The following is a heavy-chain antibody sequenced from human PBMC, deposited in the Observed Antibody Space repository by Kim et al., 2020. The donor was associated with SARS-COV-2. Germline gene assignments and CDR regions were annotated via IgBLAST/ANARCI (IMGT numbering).Heavy chain of an antibody. Sequence: RYNPSRKSRVTISLDTSKNQFSLKLSSVTAADTAVYYCARENTAGSFYFDFWGQGTLVTVSS. D-gene: IGHD1-26*01. J-gene: IGHJ4*02. CDR3: ARENTAGSFYFDF. V-gene: IGHV4-59*01.